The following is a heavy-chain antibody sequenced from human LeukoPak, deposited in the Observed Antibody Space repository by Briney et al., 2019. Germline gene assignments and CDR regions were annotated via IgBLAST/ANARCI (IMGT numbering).Heavy chain of an antibody. Sequence: GGSLRLSCAASGFTFSSYWMSWVRQAPGKGLEWVANIKQDGSEKYYVDSVKGRFTISRDNAKNSLYLQMNSLRAEDTAVYYCARDRGWYSVPQYYFDYWGQGTLVTVSS. CDR3: ARDRGWYSVPQYYFDY. J-gene: IGHJ4*02. D-gene: IGHD6-19*01. CDR2: IKQDGSEK. CDR1: GFTFSSYW. V-gene: IGHV3-7*01.